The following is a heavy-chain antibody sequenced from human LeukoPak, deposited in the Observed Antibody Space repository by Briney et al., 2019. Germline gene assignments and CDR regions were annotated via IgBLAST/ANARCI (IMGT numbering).Heavy chain of an antibody. J-gene: IGHJ4*02. D-gene: IGHD4-17*01. Sequence: EGSLRLSCAASGFTVSSNYMSWVRQAPGKGLEWVSVIYSGGRTYYADSVKGRFTISRDNSNNMLYLQMNSLRAEDTAVYYCAKKAHYDAYAKYFDYWGQGTLVTVSS. V-gene: IGHV3-66*01. CDR3: AKKAHYDAYAKYFDY. CDR2: IYSGGRT. CDR1: GFTVSSNY.